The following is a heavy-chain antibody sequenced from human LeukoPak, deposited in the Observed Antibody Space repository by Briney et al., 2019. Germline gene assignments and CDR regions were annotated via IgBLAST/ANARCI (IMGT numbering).Heavy chain of an antibody. Sequence: ASVKVSCKASGYTFTGYYMHWVRQAPGQGLEWMGIINPSGGSTSYAQKFQGRVTMTRDTSTSTVYMELSSLRSEDTAVYYCARDYYGSGSRWSAFDIWGQGTMVTVSS. CDR1: GYTFTGYY. CDR3: ARDYYGSGSRWSAFDI. J-gene: IGHJ3*02. CDR2: INPSGGST. V-gene: IGHV1-46*01. D-gene: IGHD3-10*01.